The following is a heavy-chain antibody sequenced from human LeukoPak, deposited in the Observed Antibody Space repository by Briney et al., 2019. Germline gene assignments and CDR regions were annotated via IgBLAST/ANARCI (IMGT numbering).Heavy chain of an antibody. CDR3: AYCSGGSSHDAFDI. CDR1: GGTFSSYA. D-gene: IGHD2-15*01. Sequence: GASVKVSCKASGGTFSSYAISWVRQAPGQGLEWMGGIIPIFGTANYAQKFQGRVTITADESTSTAYMELSSLRSEDTAVYYCAYCSGGSSHDAFDIWGQGTMVTVSS. CDR2: IIPIFGTA. J-gene: IGHJ3*02. V-gene: IGHV1-69*13.